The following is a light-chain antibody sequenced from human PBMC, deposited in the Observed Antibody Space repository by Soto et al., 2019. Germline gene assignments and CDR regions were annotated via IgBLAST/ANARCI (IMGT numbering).Light chain of an antibody. CDR2: EAS. CDR1: QSISSW. CDR3: QYYKEHST. Sequence: DIQMTQSPSTLSASVGDRVTITCRASQSISSWLAWCQQKPGKAPKLLIYEASSSEIGVPPRFSGSGFGTEFTLTISSLQPEDSATYYCQYYKEHSTFGQGTRLEIK. J-gene: IGKJ1*01. V-gene: IGKV1-5*03.